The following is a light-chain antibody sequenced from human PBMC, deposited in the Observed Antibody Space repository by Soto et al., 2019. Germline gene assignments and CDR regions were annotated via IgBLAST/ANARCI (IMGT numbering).Light chain of an antibody. Sequence: DIQMTQSPSTLSASVGDRVTITCRASQSISSWLAWYQPKPGKAPKLLIYKASSLESGVPSTFIGSGSGTDFTLTISSLQPDDFATYYCQQYNSYSRTFGQGTKVEIK. V-gene: IGKV1-5*03. CDR2: KAS. CDR3: QQYNSYSRT. CDR1: QSISSW. J-gene: IGKJ1*01.